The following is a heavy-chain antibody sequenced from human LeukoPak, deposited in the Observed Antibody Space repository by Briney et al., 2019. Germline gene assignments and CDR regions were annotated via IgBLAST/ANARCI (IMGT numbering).Heavy chain of an antibody. D-gene: IGHD6-19*01. CDR2: ISSSSSTI. Sequence: GGSLRLSCAASGFTFSSYSMNWVRQAPGKGLEWVSYISSSSSTIYYADSVKGRFTISRDNAKNSLYLQMNSLRAEDTAVYYCARVTSIAVAGTSFGYWGQGTLVTVSS. CDR3: ARVTSIAVAGTSFGY. V-gene: IGHV3-48*01. J-gene: IGHJ4*02. CDR1: GFTFSSYS.